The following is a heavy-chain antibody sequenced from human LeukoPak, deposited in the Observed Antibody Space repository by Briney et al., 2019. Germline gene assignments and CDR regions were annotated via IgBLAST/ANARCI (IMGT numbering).Heavy chain of an antibody. D-gene: IGHD1-1*01. J-gene: IGHJ6*03. V-gene: IGHV3-23*01. Sequence: GGSLRLSCAASGFTFSSYAMSWVRLAPGKGLEWVSAISGSGGSTYYADSVKGRFTISRDNSKNTLYLQMNSLRAEDTAVYYCAKDGYDYYYYYMDVWGKGTTVTVSS. CDR3: AKDGYDYYYYYMDV. CDR2: ISGSGGST. CDR1: GFTFSSYA.